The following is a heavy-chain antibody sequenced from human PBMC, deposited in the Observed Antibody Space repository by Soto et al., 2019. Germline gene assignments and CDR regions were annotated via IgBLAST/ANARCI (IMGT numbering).Heavy chain of an antibody. Sequence: QLQLQESGPGLVKPSETLSLTCTVSGGSISSSSYYWGWIRQPPGKGLEWIGSIYYSGSTYYNPSLKSRVTISVDTSKNQFSLRLSPVTAADTAVYYCARQWIEDCISTSCYEDAFDIWGQGTMVTVSS. J-gene: IGHJ3*02. D-gene: IGHD2-2*01. CDR1: GGSISSSSYY. CDR3: ARQWIEDCISTSCYEDAFDI. CDR2: IYYSGST. V-gene: IGHV4-39*01.